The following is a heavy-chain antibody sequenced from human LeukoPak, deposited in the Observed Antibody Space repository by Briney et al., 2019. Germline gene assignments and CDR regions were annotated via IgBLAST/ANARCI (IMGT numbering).Heavy chain of an antibody. CDR1: GGSFSGHY. CDR3: AREGGYSSGWPFDY. V-gene: IGHV4-4*07. CDR2: IYTSGST. Sequence: KPSETLSLTCAVYGGSFSGHYWSWIRQPAGKGLEWIGRIYTSGSTNYNPSLKSRVTMSVDTSKNQFSLKLSSVTAADTAVYYCAREGGYSSGWPFDYWGQGTLVTVSS. J-gene: IGHJ4*02. D-gene: IGHD6-19*01.